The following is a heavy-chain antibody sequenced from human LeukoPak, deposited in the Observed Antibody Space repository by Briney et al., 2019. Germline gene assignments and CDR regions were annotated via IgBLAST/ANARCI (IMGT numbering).Heavy chain of an antibody. CDR3: ARPQVVVLNPFDY. J-gene: IGHJ4*02. CDR2: ITGSADRT. V-gene: IGHV3-23*01. CDR1: GFTFSTYA. D-gene: IGHD3-10*01. Sequence: GGSLRLSCAASGFTFSTYAMSWVRQAPGKWLEWVSAITGSADRTHYADSVKGRFTISRDNSKNIVYLQMNSLRAKDTAVYFCARPQVVVLNPFDYWGQGTLVTVSS.